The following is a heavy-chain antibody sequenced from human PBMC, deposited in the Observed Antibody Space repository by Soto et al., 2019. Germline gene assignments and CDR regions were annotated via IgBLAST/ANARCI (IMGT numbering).Heavy chain of an antibody. CDR3: VRQRTTVPTQAYFDY. CDR2: VSYRRRG. CDR1: GGSFSSYS. D-gene: IGHD4-17*01. J-gene: IGHJ4*02. Sequence: SETLLLTCAVYGGSFSSYSWGWIRQSPGKGLAWIGSVSYRRRGYSKSSLKSRVTISVDTSKNRFSLSWNSVTASATAVYFCVRQRTTVPTQAYFDYWGPGSLVTV. V-gene: IGHV4-39*01.